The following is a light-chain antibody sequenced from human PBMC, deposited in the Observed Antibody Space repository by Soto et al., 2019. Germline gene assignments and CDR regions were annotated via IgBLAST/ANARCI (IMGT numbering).Light chain of an antibody. CDR2: DAA. CDR3: QHYHNLPFT. J-gene: IGKJ3*01. V-gene: IGKV1-33*01. CDR1: QDLRNY. Sequence: DIQMTQSPSSLSASVGDRVTITCQASQDLRNYLSWYQQKPGKAPKLLIYDAANLQTGVPSRFSGGGSGTHFALTISSLQPEDIATYYCQHYHNLPFTFGPGTKVDVK.